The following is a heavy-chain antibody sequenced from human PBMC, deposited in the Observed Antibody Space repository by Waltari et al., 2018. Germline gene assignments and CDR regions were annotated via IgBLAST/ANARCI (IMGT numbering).Heavy chain of an antibody. Sequence: QVQLQQWGAGLLKPSETLSLTCAVYGGSFSGYYWSWIRQAPGKGLEWIGEINHSGSTNYNPSLKSRVTISVDTSKNQFSLKLSSVTAADTAVYYCARVKGTVVTFYYYYMDVWGKGTTVTISS. CDR3: ARVKGTVVTFYYYYMDV. J-gene: IGHJ6*03. D-gene: IGHD2-15*01. CDR1: GGSFSGYY. CDR2: INHSGST. V-gene: IGHV4-34*01.